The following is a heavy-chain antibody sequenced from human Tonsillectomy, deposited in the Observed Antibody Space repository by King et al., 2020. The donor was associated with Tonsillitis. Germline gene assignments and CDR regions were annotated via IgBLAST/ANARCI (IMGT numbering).Heavy chain of an antibody. J-gene: IGHJ4*02. D-gene: IGHD6-13*01. CDR3: ARDQAASGTAIDY. V-gene: IGHV1-18*01. CDR2: ISTYNGYT. Sequence: VQLVESGAEVKKPGASVKVSCKASGYTFTSYGISWVRQAPGQGLEWMGWISTYNGYTKSEQKVQGRVTMTTDTSTSTVYMELRSLKSDDTAVYYCARDQAASGTAIDYWGQGTLVTVSS. CDR1: GYTFTSYG.